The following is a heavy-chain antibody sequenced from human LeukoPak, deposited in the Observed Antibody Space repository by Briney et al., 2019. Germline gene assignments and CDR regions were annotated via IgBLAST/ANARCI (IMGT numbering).Heavy chain of an antibody. Sequence: ASVKVSCKASGYTFTAYYMHWVRQAPGQGPEWLGWINPNSGGTTYPQRFQGRVTLTTDTSISTAYLELSSLTSDDTAVYYCARDWLSGSFDAFDIWGQGTMVTVSS. CDR3: ARDWLSGSFDAFDI. V-gene: IGHV1-2*02. CDR2: INPNSGGT. CDR1: GYTFTAYY. J-gene: IGHJ3*02. D-gene: IGHD6-19*01.